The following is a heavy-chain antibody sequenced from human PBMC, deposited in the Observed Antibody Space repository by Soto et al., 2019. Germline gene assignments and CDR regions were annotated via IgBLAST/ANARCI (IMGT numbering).Heavy chain of an antibody. Sequence: QVQLVQSGAEVKKPGSSVTVSCSASGGTFNNYAINWIRQAPGQGLEWMGGIIPMFGTSSYARRYQGRVTPTAAESTSTAYLALSGLSSEDTAVYYCAGGLLAGNYGMDVWGQGTTVTVSS. V-gene: IGHV1-69*12. CDR1: GGTFNNYA. D-gene: IGHD3-16*01. CDR2: IIPMFGTS. J-gene: IGHJ6*02. CDR3: AGGLLAGNYGMDV.